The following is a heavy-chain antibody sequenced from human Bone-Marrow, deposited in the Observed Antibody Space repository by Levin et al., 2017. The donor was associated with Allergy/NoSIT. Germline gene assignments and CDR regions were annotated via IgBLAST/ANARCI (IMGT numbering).Heavy chain of an antibody. Sequence: SETLSLTCTVSGGSISSNNYYWGWIRQPPGKGLEWIGSIYYSGGTYHNPSLRSRVTISVDTSKNQLSLKLSSVTAADTALYYCARRGGVINSNCDGPCWFDPWGQGTLVTVSS. V-gene: IGHV4-39*07. J-gene: IGHJ5*02. CDR1: GGSISSNNYY. D-gene: IGHD3-10*01. CDR2: IYYSGGT. CDR3: ARRGGVINSNCDGPCWFDP.